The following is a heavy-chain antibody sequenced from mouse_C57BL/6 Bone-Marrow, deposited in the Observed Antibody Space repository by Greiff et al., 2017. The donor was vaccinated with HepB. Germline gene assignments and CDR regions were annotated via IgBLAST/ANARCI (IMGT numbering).Heavy chain of an antibody. CDR2: ISSGSSTI. J-gene: IGHJ3*01. CDR1: GFTFSDYG. D-gene: IGHD2-5*01. V-gene: IGHV5-17*01. Sequence: EVHLVESGGGLVKPGGSLKLSCAASGFTFSDYGMHWVRQAPEKGLEWVAYISSGSSTIYYADTVKGRFTISRDNAKNTLFLQMTSLRSEDTAMYYCARGNYSNSFAYWGQGTLVTVSA. CDR3: ARGNYSNSFAY.